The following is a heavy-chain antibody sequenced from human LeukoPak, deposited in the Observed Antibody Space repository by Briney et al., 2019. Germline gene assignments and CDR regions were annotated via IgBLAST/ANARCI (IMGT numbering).Heavy chain of an antibody. CDR1: GFTFSSYS. V-gene: IGHV3-48*04. CDR2: ISSSSSTI. J-gene: IGHJ6*02. Sequence: GGSLRLSCAASGFTFSSYSMNWVRQAPGKGLEWVSYISSSSSTIYYADSVKGRFTISRDNAKNSLYLQMNSLRAEDTAVYYCARDRSGQTTYYYGMDVWGQGTTVTVSS. D-gene: IGHD3-22*01. CDR3: ARDRSGQTTYYYGMDV.